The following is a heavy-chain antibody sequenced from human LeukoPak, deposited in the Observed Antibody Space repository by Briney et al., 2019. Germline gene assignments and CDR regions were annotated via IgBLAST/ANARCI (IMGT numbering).Heavy chain of an antibody. CDR2: INPTGDTT. CDR3: ARVSIVVVVAATWFDY. CDR1: GYTFTSHY. D-gene: IGHD2-15*01. V-gene: IGHV1-46*01. J-gene: IGHJ4*02. Sequence: ASVKVSRKASGYTFTSHYMHWVRQAPGQGLEWMGVINPTGDTTRYAQKFQGRVTMTTDTSTSTAYMELRSLRSDDTAVYYCARVSIVVVVAATWFDYWGQGTLVTVSS.